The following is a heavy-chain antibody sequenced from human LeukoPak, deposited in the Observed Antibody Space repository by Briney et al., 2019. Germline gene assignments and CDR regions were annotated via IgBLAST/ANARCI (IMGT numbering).Heavy chain of an antibody. V-gene: IGHV4-59*01. Sequence: SETLSLTCTVSGDSMSSYYWSWIRQPPGKGLEWIAYISYSVSTKYNTSLQTRVTISIDTSKDQFSLKLSSVTVGDRAVYYCARGGYYGSGNDFRFNPWGERTLLTLSS. CDR3: ARGGYYGSGNDFRFNP. J-gene: IGHJ5*02. CDR1: GDSMSSYY. CDR2: ISYSVST. D-gene: IGHD3-10*01.